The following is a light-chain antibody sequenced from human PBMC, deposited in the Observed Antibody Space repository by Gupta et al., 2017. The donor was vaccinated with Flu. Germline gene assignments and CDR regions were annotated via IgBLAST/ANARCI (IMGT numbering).Light chain of an antibody. Sequence: GARAPFSCSASQRVTSYLAWYQQKPGQPPRPVIFDASNMAPGVPARFNGSGSETDFTLTISSLEPQASAVYYCQQRSAWAISFGPGTRLEI. V-gene: IGKV3-11*01. J-gene: IGKJ5*01. CDR1: QRVTSY. CDR3: QQRSAWAIS. CDR2: DAS.